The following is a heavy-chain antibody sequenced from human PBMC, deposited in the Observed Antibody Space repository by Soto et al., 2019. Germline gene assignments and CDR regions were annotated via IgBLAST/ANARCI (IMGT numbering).Heavy chain of an antibody. D-gene: IGHD6-13*01. J-gene: IGHJ4*02. CDR1: GGSISSSSYY. V-gene: IGHV4-39*01. Sequence: QLQLQESGPGLVKPSETLSLTCTVSGGSISSSSYYWGWIRQPPGKGLEWIGSIYYSGSTYYNPSLKSRVTISVDTSQNQFSLKLSSVTAADTAVYYCARMWASAGIAAAGLYYFDYWGQGTLVTVSS. CDR2: IYYSGST. CDR3: ARMWASAGIAAAGLYYFDY.